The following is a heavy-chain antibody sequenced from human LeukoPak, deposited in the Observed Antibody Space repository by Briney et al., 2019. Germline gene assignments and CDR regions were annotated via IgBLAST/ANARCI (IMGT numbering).Heavy chain of an antibody. CDR1: GYTFTSYG. D-gene: IGHD2-8*01. V-gene: IGHV1-18*01. J-gene: IGHJ3*02. CDR3: ASRYCTNGVCYFAFDI. Sequence: ASVKVSCKTSGYTFTSYGISWVRQAPGQGLEWMGWISGYSGNTNYAQKLQGRVTMTTDTSTSTAYMELRSLRSDDTAVYYCASRYCTNGVCYFAFDIWGQGTMVTVSS. CDR2: ISGYSGNT.